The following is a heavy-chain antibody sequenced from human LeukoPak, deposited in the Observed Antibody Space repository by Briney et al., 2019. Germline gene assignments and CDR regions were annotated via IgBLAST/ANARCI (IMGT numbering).Heavy chain of an antibody. CDR3: ARSYYYDSSGYYYIL. CDR1: GFTFSSYA. V-gene: IGHV3-30*04. J-gene: IGHJ4*02. Sequence: GGSLRLSCAASGFTFSSYAMHWVRQAPGKGLEWVAVISYDGSNNYYADSVKGRFTISRDNAKNSLYLQMNSLRAEDTAVYYCARSYYYDSSGYYYILWGQGTLVTVSS. D-gene: IGHD3-22*01. CDR2: ISYDGSNN.